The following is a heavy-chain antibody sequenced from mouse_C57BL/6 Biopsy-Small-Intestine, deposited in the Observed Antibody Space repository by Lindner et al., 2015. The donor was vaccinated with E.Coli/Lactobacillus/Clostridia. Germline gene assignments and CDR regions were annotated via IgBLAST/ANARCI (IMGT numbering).Heavy chain of an antibody. CDR1: GYTFTDYY. J-gene: IGHJ3*01. CDR3: ARDPGNWDEFAY. V-gene: IGHV1-19*01. D-gene: IGHD4-1*02. Sequence: VQLQESGPVLVKPGASVKMSCKASGYTFTDYYMSWVKQSHGKSLEWIGVINPYNGGSSYNQKFKGKATLTVDKSSSTAYMELNSLTSEDSAVYYCARDPGNWDEFAYWGQGTLVTVSA. CDR2: INPYNGGS.